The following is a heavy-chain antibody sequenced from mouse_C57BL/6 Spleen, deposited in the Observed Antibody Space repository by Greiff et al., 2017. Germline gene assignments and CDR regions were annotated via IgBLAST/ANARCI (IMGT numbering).Heavy chain of an antibody. V-gene: IGHV1-80*01. CDR1: GYAFSSYW. Sequence: QVQLQESGAELVKPGASVKISCKASGYAFSSYWMNWVKQRPGKGLEWIGQIYPGDGDTNYNGKFKGKATLTADKSASTAYIQLSSLTSEDSAVYLGARSHYYGGSEGFDYWGQGTTLTVSS. D-gene: IGHD1-1*01. J-gene: IGHJ2*01. CDR3: ARSHYYGGSEGFDY. CDR2: IYPGDGDT.